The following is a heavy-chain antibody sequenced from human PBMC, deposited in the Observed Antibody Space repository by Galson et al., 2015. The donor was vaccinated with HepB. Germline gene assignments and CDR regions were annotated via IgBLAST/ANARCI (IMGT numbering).Heavy chain of an antibody. CDR3: ANPNIAAAGTGMDY. CDR2: ISYDGSNK. J-gene: IGHJ4*02. Sequence: SLRLSCAASGFTFSSYAMHWVRQAPGKGLEWVAVISYDGSNKYYADSVKGRFTISRDNSKNTLYLQMNSLRAEDTAVYYCANPNIAAAGTGMDYWGQGTLVTVSS. V-gene: IGHV3-30-3*01. CDR1: GFTFSSYA. D-gene: IGHD6-13*01.